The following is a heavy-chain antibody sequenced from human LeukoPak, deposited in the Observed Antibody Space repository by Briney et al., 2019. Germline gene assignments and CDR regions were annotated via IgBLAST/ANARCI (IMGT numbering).Heavy chain of an antibody. CDR1: GGTFTNSA. D-gene: IGHD3-3*01. Sequence: GASVKVSCKASGGTFTNSAISWVRQAPGQGLEWMGGINPIFRTANYAQQFQDRVTTIADESTSTAYMELSLLKFEDTAVYYCARGGGIFGVLTTAHYYGIDVWGQGTTVTVSS. CDR3: ARGGGIFGVLTTAHYYGIDV. CDR2: INPIFRTA. J-gene: IGHJ6*02. V-gene: IGHV1-69*13.